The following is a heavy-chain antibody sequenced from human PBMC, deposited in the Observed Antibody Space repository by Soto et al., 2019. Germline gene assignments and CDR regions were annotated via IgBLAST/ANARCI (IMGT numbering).Heavy chain of an antibody. V-gene: IGHV3-48*03. J-gene: IGHJ4*02. CDR2: ISISGDSM. CDR3: AEDLTGTTGV. Sequence: GGSLRLSCAASGFTFSSYEMNWVRQAQGKGLEWVSYISISGDSMNYADSVKGRFTISRGNAKNSLYLQMNSLRAEDTAVYYFAEDLTGTTGVWGLGTLVTVSS. CDR1: GFTFSSYE. D-gene: IGHD1-7*01.